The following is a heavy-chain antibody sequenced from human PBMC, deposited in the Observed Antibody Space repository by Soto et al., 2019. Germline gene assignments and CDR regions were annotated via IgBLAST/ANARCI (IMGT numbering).Heavy chain of an antibody. CDR2: IWYDGSNK. V-gene: IGHV3-33*01. J-gene: IGHJ4*02. D-gene: IGHD4-17*01. CDR3: ARDLMGYGGNSLVY. CDR1: GFTFSSYG. Sequence: QVQLVESGGGVVQPGRSLRLSCAASGFTFSSYGMHWVRQAPGKGLEWVAVIWYDGSNKYYGDSVKGRLTISRENSKNTLYLQMNSLRAEDTAVYYCARDLMGYGGNSLVYWGQGTLVTVSS.